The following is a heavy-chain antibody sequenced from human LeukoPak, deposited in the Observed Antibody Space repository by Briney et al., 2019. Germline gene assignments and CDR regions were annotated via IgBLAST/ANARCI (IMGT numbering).Heavy chain of an antibody. CDR1: GGTFSNYA. J-gene: IGHJ4*02. Sequence: ASVKVSCKASGGTFSNYAISGVRQAPGQGLEWMGGIVPIFATPNYAQKFQDRVTITADESTSTAYMELSSLTSEDTAVYYCARAGRAYSSSWSYDYWGQGTVITVSS. CDR3: ARAGRAYSSSWSYDY. CDR2: IVPIFATP. D-gene: IGHD6-13*01. V-gene: IGHV1-69*13.